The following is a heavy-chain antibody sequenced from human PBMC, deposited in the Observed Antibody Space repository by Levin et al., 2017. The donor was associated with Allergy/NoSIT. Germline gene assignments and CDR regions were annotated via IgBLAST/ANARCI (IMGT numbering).Heavy chain of an antibody. J-gene: IGHJ4*02. Sequence: ETLSLTCAASGFTFSSYAMSWVRQAPGKGLEWVSAISGSGGSTYYADSVKGRFTISRDNSKNTLYLQMNSLRAEDTAVYYCAKEGTRWLQSYYWGQGTLVTVSS. V-gene: IGHV3-23*01. D-gene: IGHD5-24*01. CDR1: GFTFSSYA. CDR3: AKEGTRWLQSYY. CDR2: ISGSGGST.